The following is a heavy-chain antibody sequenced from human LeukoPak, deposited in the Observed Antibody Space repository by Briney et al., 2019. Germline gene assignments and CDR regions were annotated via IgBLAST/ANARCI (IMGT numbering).Heavy chain of an antibody. CDR2: FTSRSRSI. CDR3: AKGGGHYCSSTSCPLYYYYYMDV. Sequence: GGSLRLSCAASGFTFSTYSMTWVRQAPGKGLEWVSSFTSRSRSIYYADSVKGRFTISRDNSKNTLYLQMNSLRAEDTAVYYCAKGGGHYCSSTSCPLYYYYYMDVWGKGTTVTVSS. V-gene: IGHV3-21*04. CDR1: GFTFSTYS. J-gene: IGHJ6*03. D-gene: IGHD2-2*01.